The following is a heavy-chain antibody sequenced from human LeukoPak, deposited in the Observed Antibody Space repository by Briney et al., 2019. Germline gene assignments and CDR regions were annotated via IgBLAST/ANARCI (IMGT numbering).Heavy chain of an antibody. CDR3: ARGRRIQLWLRKSPPFDY. CDR1: GGSISSGGYY. CDR2: INHSGST. Sequence: SETLSLTCTVSGGSISSGGYYWSWIRQPPGKGLEWIGEINHSGSTNYNPSLNSRVTISVDTSKYQFSQKMSSVPAADTAVYYCARGRRIQLWLRKSPPFDYWGQGTLVTVSS. D-gene: IGHD5-18*01. V-gene: IGHV4-39*07. J-gene: IGHJ4*02.